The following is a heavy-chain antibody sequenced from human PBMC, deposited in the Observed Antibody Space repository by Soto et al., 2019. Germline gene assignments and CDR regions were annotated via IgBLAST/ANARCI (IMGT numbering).Heavy chain of an antibody. V-gene: IGHV3-30*18. CDR2: ISDTGSSH. CDR3: AKDRGGDCPDNSCYFGADY. J-gene: IGHJ4*02. CDR1: GFTFSSYG. Sequence: VQLVESGGTVVQPGGSLRLSCVGSGFTFSSYGMHWVRQAPGKGLECVAVISDTGSSHYYAASVEGRFTISRENSKNTLSLHMDWLRAEDTAVYYCAKDRGGDCPDNSCYFGADYWGQGTPITVSS. D-gene: IGHD2-2*01.